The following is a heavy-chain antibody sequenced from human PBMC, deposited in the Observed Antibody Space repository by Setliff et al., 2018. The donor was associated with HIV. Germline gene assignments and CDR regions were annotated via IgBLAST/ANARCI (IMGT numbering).Heavy chain of an antibody. Sequence: ASVKVSCKASGYSFINYGISWVRQAPGQGPEWMGWISPYTGNTDYAPRLLGRVTMTTDTSTSTVYLELRSLTSDDTAVYYCARARLQGIVTAVGPRDNCLDPWGQGTRVTVSS. D-gene: IGHD1-26*01. CDR2: ISPYTGNT. J-gene: IGHJ5*02. V-gene: IGHV1-18*01. CDR1: GYSFINYG. CDR3: ARARLQGIVTAVGPRDNCLDP.